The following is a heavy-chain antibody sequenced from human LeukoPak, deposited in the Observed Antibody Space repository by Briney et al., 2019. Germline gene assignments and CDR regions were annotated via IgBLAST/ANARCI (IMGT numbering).Heavy chain of an antibody. CDR1: GGSISSSSYY. CDR3: ARHPARWLTDY. D-gene: IGHD3-22*01. CDR2: IYYSGST. J-gene: IGHJ4*02. V-gene: IGHV4-39*01. Sequence: SETLSLTCTVSGGSISSSSYYWGWIRQPPGKGLEWIGSIYYSGSTYYNPSLKSRVTISVDTSKNQFSLKLSSVTAADTAVYYCARHPARWLTDYWAREPWSPSPQ.